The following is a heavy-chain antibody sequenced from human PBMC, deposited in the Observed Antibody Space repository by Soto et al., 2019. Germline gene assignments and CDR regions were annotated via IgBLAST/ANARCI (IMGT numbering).Heavy chain of an antibody. CDR1: GYTFSTHG. Sequence: QIQLVQSGAEVKRPGASVKVSCKASGYTFSTHGITWVRQAPGQGLEWMGWISAFNGNSKYAQKFQGRVTMTPDTSTATAYMELRSLRFDDTAVYYCAKGVYDYTFWGQGTLVTVSS. J-gene: IGHJ4*02. D-gene: IGHD4-4*01. CDR2: ISAFNGNS. V-gene: IGHV1-18*01. CDR3: AKGVYDYTF.